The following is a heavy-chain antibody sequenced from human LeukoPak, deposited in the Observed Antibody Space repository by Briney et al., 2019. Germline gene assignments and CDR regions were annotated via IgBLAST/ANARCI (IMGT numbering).Heavy chain of an antibody. D-gene: IGHD3-22*01. Sequence: SVKVSCKASGGTFSSYAISWVRQAPGQGLEWMGRIIPIFGTANYVQKFQGRVTITTDESTSTAYMELSSLRSEDTAVYYCARGPPPYYYDSSGYYRGAFDIWGQGTMVTVSS. CDR1: GGTFSSYA. J-gene: IGHJ3*02. V-gene: IGHV1-69*05. CDR2: IIPIFGTA. CDR3: ARGPPPYYYDSSGYYRGAFDI.